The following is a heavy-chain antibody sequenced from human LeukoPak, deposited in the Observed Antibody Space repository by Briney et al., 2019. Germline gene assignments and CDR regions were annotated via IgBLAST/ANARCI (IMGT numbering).Heavy chain of an antibody. CDR1: GGSISSGGYS. D-gene: IGHD3-9*01. J-gene: IGHJ6*03. V-gene: IGHV4-30-2*01. CDR2: IYHSGST. CDR3: ARGPLLRYFDWLLFTTLYYYYYMDV. Sequence: SETLSLTCAVSGGSISSGGYSWSWIRQPPGKGLEWIGYIYHSGSTYYNPSLKSRVTISVDTSKNQFSLKLSSVTAADTAVYYCARGPLLRYFDWLLFTTLYYYYYMDVWGKGTTVTVSS.